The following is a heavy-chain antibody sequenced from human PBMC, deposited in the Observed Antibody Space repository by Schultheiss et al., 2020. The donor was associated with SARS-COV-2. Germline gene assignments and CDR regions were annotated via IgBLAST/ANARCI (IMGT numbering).Heavy chain of an antibody. CDR2: IYSGGST. J-gene: IGHJ6*02. D-gene: IGHD1-26*01. CDR1: GFTVSSNY. V-gene: IGHV3-53*04. Sequence: GESLKISCAASGFTVSSNYMSWVRQAPGKGLEWVSVIYSGGSTYYADSVKGRFTISRHNSKNTLYLQMNSLRAEDTAVYYCARGGSTKATFWGQGTTVTVSS. CDR3: ARGGSTKATF.